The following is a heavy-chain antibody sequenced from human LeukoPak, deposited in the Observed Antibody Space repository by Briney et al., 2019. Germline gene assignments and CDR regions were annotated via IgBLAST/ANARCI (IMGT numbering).Heavy chain of an antibody. J-gene: IGHJ4*02. Sequence: GASVEVSCKASGYTFTSYDINWVRQATGQGLEWMGWMNPNSGNTGYAQKFQGRVTMTRNTSISTAYMELSSLRSEDTAVYYCARGGLPSYDFWSGYSFLIDYWGQGTLVTVSS. CDR3: ARGGLPSYDFWSGYSFLIDY. CDR2: MNPNSGNT. D-gene: IGHD3-3*01. V-gene: IGHV1-8*01. CDR1: GYTFTSYD.